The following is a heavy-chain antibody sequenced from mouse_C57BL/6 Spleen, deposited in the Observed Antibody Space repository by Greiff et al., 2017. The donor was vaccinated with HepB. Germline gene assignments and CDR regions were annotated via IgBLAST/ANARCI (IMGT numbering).Heavy chain of an antibody. CDR2: IRNKANNHAT. Sequence: EVKVEESGGGLVQPGGSMKLSCAASGFTFSDAWMDWVRQSPEKGLEWVAEIRNKANNHATYYAESVKGRFTISRDDSKSSVYLLMNSLRAEDTGIYYCTSATDYGSSYCPYYAMDYWGQGTSVTVSS. CDR1: GFTFSDAW. V-gene: IGHV6-6*01. D-gene: IGHD1-1*01. J-gene: IGHJ4*01. CDR3: TSATDYGSSYCPYYAMDY.